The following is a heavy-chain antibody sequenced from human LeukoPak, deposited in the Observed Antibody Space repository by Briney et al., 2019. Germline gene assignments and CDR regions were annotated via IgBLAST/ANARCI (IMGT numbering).Heavy chain of an antibody. CDR2: IYYSGST. CDR1: GGSISSSSYY. Sequence: SETLSLTCTVSGGSISSSSYYWGWIRQPPGKGLEWIGSIYYSGSTYYNPSLKSRVTISVDTSKNQFSLKLSSVTAADTAVYYCARGARYWDYWGQGTLVTVSS. CDR3: ARGARYWDY. V-gene: IGHV4-39*07. D-gene: IGHD3-9*01. J-gene: IGHJ4*02.